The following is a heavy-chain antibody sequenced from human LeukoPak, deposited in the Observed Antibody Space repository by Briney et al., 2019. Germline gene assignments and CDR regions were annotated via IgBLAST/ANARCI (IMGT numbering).Heavy chain of an antibody. CDR2: ISGYNGNT. D-gene: IGHD3-10*01. CDR3: ARVGEYGSGSYLVY. J-gene: IGHJ4*02. CDR1: GYTFTSYG. V-gene: IGHV1-18*01. Sequence: ASVKVSCKASGYTFTSYGISWVRQAPGQGLEWMGWISGYNGNTNYAQKVQGRVTMTADTSTSTAFMELRSLRSDDTAVYYCARVGEYGSGSYLVYWGQGPLVTVSS.